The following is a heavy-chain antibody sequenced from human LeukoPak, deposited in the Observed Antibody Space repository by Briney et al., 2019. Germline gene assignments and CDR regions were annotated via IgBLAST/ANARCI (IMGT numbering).Heavy chain of an antibody. D-gene: IGHD2-2*02. CDR1: GGSISSGGYY. CDR3: AHTRGYCSSTSCYIGGWFDP. CDR2: IYYSGST. V-gene: IGHV4-31*03. J-gene: IGHJ5*02. Sequence: SETLSLTCTVSGGSISSGGYYWSWTRQHPGKGLEWIGYIYYSGSTYYNPSLKSRVTISVDTSKNQFSLKLSSVTAADTAVYYCAHTRGYCSSTSCYIGGWFDPWGQGTLVTVSS.